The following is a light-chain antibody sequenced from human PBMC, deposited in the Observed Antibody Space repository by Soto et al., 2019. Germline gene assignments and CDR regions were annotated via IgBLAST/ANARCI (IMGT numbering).Light chain of an antibody. CDR1: QSVSSSF. V-gene: IGKV3-20*01. Sequence: EIVLTQSPGTLSLSPGERATLSCRASQSVSSSFLAWYQQKPGQAPRLLIYGASTRATGIPDRFTGSGSGTDFTLTITRLEPEDFAVYYCQQYGNSPPRVTFGGGTKGDIK. J-gene: IGKJ4*01. CDR3: QQYGNSPPRVT. CDR2: GAS.